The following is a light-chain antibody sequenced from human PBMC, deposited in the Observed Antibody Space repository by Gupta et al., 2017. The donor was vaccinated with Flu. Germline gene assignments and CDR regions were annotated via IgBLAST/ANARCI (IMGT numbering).Light chain of an antibody. CDR2: QAN. Sequence: SPGQTATISCCGHKLGVKLVCCVQHRPGQSPTLVIYQANKRPSRIPERFSGSNSGNTATLTISGTQTMDEADYYCQAWDSNTGVFGGGTKLTVL. CDR3: QAWDSNTGV. CDR1: KLGVKL. J-gene: IGLJ2*01. V-gene: IGLV3-1*01.